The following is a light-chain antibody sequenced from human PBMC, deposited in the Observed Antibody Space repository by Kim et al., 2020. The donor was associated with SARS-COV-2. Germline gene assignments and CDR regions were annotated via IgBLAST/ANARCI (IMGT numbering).Light chain of an antibody. V-gene: IGKV1-27*01. CDR1: EEISNF. CDR3: QKYNSAPLT. CDR2: SAS. J-gene: IGKJ4*01. Sequence: ASVGDRVTITCRASEEISNFLAWYQQKPGKVPKLLIYSASSLQSGVPSRFSGSGSGTHFTLTISSLQPEDVGTYYCQKYNSAPLTFGGGTKVDIK.